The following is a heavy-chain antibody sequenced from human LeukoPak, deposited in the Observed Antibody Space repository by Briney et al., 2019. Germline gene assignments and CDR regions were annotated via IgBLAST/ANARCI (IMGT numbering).Heavy chain of an antibody. J-gene: IGHJ6*03. V-gene: IGHV4-34*01. CDR2: INHGGST. CDR3: ARDLYRNYYYYYMDV. Sequence: PSETLSLTCAVYGESFSGFYWSWIRQSPGKGLEWIGEINHGGSTNYNPSLKTRVTISVDTSKNQFSLKLSSVTAADTAVYYCARDLYRNYYYYYMDVWGKGTTVTISS. CDR1: GESFSGFY. D-gene: IGHD1-14*01.